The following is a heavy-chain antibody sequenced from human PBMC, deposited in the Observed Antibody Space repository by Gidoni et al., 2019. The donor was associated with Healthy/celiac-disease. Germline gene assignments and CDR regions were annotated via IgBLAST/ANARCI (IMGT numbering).Heavy chain of an antibody. V-gene: IGHV4-34*01. CDR3: ASQTHQSGYDWS. D-gene: IGHD5-12*01. CDR2: INHSGST. CDR1: GGSFSGYY. J-gene: IGHJ4*02. Sequence: QVQLQQWGAGLLKPSETLSLTCAVYGGSFSGYYWSWIRQPPGKGLEWIGEINHSGSTNYNPSLKSRVTISVDTAKNQFSLKLSSVTAADTAVYYCASQTHQSGYDWSWGQGTLVTVSS.